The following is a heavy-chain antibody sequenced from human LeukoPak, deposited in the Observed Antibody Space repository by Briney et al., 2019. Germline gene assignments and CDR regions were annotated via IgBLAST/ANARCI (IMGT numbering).Heavy chain of an antibody. CDR2: ISGSGGST. J-gene: IGHJ4*02. V-gene: IGHV3-23*01. D-gene: IGHD1-26*01. CDR3: AKDQSGSYYLLDY. CDR1: GFTFSTYA. Sequence: PGGSLRLSCSVSGFTFSTYAMSWVRQAPGKGLEWASTISGSGGSTFYADSVKGRFTISRDNFKNTLYLQMNSLRAEDTAVYYCAKDQSGSYYLLDYWGQGTLVTVSS.